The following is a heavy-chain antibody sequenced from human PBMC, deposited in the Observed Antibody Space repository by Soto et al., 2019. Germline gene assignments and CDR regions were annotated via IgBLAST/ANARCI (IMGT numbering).Heavy chain of an antibody. CDR1: GFIFTRYS. CDR2: ISSTTNYI. D-gene: IGHD3-3*01. Sequence: PGGSLRLSCAASGFIFTRYSMNWVRQAPGKGLEWVSSISSTTNYIYYGDSMKGRFTISRDNAKNSLYLEMNSLRAEDTAVYYCAGTYYDFWSSPDAFDIWGQGTMVT. J-gene: IGHJ3*02. CDR3: AGTYYDFWSSPDAFDI. V-gene: IGHV3-21*06.